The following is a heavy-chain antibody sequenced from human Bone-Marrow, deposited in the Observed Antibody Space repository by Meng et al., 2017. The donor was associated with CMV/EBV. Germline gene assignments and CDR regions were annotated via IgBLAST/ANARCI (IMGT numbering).Heavy chain of an antibody. CDR3: ARGWKKLDPINYGMDV. CDR2: INHSGST. CDR1: GSFSGSY. Sequence: GSFSGSYWSWLRQPPGKGLEWIGEINHSGSTNYNPSLKSRVTISVDTSKNQFSLKLSSVTAADTAVYYCARGWKKLDPINYGMDVWGQGTTVTVSS. J-gene: IGHJ6*02. D-gene: IGHD1-1*01. V-gene: IGHV4-34*01.